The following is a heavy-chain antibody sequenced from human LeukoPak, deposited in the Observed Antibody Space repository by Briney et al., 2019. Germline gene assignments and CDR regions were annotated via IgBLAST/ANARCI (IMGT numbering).Heavy chain of an antibody. V-gene: IGHV3-48*02. Sequence: PGGSPRLSCAASGFSFNIYNMNWVRQTPGKGLEWVSYISSSSSSKYYADSVKGRFTISRDNAENSVYLQMNSLRDEDTAVYYCVRDNYGYHASVSYDFDFWGQGTLVTVSS. CDR1: GFSFNIYN. CDR3: VRDNYGYHASVSYDFDF. J-gene: IGHJ4*02. CDR2: ISSSSSSK. D-gene: IGHD3-10*01.